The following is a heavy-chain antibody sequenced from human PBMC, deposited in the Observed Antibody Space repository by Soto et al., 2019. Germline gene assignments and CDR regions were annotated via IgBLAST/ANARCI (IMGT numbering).Heavy chain of an antibody. CDR1: GFSLSTSGVG. D-gene: IGHD2-15*01. J-gene: IGHJ4*02. V-gene: IGHV2-5*02. Sequence: HITLKESGPTLVKPTQTLTLTCTFSGFSLSTSGVGVGWIRQPPGKALEWLALIYWDDDKGYSPSLKSRFTITKGTSKNPVVLTMTNMDPVDTATYYCAHSAPPSDWDCGGSCPHIFDYWGQGTLVTVSS. CDR2: IYWDDDK. CDR3: AHSAPPSDWDCGGSCPHIFDY.